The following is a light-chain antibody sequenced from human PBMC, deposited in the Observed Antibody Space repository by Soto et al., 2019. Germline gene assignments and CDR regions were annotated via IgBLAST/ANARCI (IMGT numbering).Light chain of an antibody. CDR2: GAS. CDR3: QQYNNWPPIT. CDR1: QSVSSN. V-gene: IGKV3-15*01. Sequence: EIVLTRSPDTLSVSPMEIATPSVMASQSVSSNLAWYQQKPGQAPRLLIYGASTRATGIPARFSGSGSGTEFTLTISSLQSEDFAVYYCQQYNNWPPITFGQGTRLEI. J-gene: IGKJ5*01.